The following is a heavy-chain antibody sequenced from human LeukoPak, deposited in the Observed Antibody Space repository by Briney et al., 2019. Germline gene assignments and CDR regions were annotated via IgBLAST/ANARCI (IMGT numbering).Heavy chain of an antibody. J-gene: IGHJ4*02. CDR3: TTGERPGY. V-gene: IGHV3-15*01. Sequence: PGGSLRLSCAASGFTFSTAWMSWVRQAPGKGLEWVGRIKSKTHGGTTDYAAPVKGRFTISRDDSKNTLYLQMNSLKAEDTAVYYCTTGERPGYWGQGTLVTVSS. CDR2: IKSKTHGGTT. CDR1: GFTFSTAW. D-gene: IGHD3-16*01.